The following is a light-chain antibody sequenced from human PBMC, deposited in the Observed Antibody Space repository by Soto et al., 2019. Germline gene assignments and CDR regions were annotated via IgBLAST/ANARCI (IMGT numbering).Light chain of an antibody. CDR3: QQYYNVPIT. Sequence: DIQMTQSPSSLSASVGDRVTITCQASHDIRKYLNWYQQKPGKAPKLLIYDASNMETGVPSRFTGSGSGTDFTFTISSLQPEDIATYYCQQYYNVPITFGQGTRLEIK. CDR2: DAS. CDR1: HDIRKY. J-gene: IGKJ5*01. V-gene: IGKV1-33*01.